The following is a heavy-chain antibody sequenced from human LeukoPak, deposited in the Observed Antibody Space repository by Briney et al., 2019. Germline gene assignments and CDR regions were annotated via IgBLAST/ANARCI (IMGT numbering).Heavy chain of an antibody. CDR2: IIPILGIA. CDR3: AVSSEYYYDSSGYTFDY. V-gene: IGHV1-69*04. CDR1: GGTFSSYA. D-gene: IGHD3-22*01. Sequence: SVKVSCMASGGTFSSYAISWVRQAPGQGLEWMGRIIPILGIANYAQKFQGRVTITADKSTSTAYMELSSLRSEDTAVYYCAVSSEYYYDSSGYTFDYWGQGTLVTVSS. J-gene: IGHJ4*02.